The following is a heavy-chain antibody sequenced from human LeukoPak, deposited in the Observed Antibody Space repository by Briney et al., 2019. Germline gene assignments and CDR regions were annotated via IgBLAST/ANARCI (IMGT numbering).Heavy chain of an antibody. CDR2: ISYDGSNK. V-gene: IGHV3-30*04. CDR1: GFTFSSYA. CDR3: ARDPRGPTGYDHSGRDTFDY. D-gene: IGHD1-14*01. Sequence: SGRSLRLSCAASGFTFSSYAMHWVRQAPGKGLEWVAVISYDGSNKYYADSVKGRFTNSRDNSKNTLYLQMNSLRVEDTAVYYCARDPRGPTGYDHSGRDTFDYWGQGTLVTVSS. J-gene: IGHJ4*02.